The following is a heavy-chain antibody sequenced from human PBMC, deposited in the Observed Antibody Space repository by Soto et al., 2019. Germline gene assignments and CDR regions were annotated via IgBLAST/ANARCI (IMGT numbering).Heavy chain of an antibody. D-gene: IGHD2-21*01. CDR1: GGSISSYY. CDR3: ARGASHHEYSPYNWFDP. CDR2: IYYSGST. V-gene: IGHV4-59*01. J-gene: IGHJ5*02. Sequence: PSETLSLTCTVSGGSISSYYWSWIRQPPGKGLEWIGYIYYSGSTNYNPSLKSRVTISVDTSKNQFSLKLSSVTAADTAVYYCARGASHHEYSPYNWFDPWGQGTLVTVSS.